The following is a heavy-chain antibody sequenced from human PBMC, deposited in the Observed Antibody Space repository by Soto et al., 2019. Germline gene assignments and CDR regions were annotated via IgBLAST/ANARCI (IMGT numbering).Heavy chain of an antibody. Sequence: ASVKVSCKASGYTFTIYDINWVRQATGQGLEWMGWMNPNSGNTGYAQKFQGRVTMTRNTSISTAYMELSSLRAEDTAVYYCAKDILGNVIAAALTNTGPYYYYGMDVWGQGTTVTVSS. CDR1: GYTFTIYD. J-gene: IGHJ6*02. CDR2: MNPNSGNT. CDR3: AKDILGNVIAAALTNTGPYYYYGMDV. V-gene: IGHV1-8*01. D-gene: IGHD6-13*01.